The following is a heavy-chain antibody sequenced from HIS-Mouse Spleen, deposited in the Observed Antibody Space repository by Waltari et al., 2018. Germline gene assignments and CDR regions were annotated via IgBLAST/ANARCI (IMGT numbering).Heavy chain of an antibody. J-gene: IGHJ3*02. V-gene: IGHV4-34*01. CDR3: ARGQGIAAAGTAFDI. D-gene: IGHD6-13*01. Sequence: QVQLQQWGAGLLKPSETLSLTCAVYGGSFSGYFLSWIRPPPGKGLEWSGEINHSGSTNYNPSLKSRVTISVDTSKNQFSLKLSSVTAADTAVYYCARGQGIAAAGTAFDIWGQGTMVTVSS. CDR2: INHSGST. CDR1: GGSFSGYF.